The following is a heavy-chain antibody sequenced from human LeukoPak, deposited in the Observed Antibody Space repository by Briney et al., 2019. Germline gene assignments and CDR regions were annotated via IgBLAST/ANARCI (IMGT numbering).Heavy chain of an antibody. CDR3: ATVVGASPDYFDY. D-gene: IGHD3-10*01. Sequence: TGGSLRLSCAASGFTFSSYNVNWVRQAPGKGLEWVSSISSSSIYIYYADSVKGRFTISRDNAKNSLYLEMNSLRAEDTAVYYCATVVGASPDYFDYWGQGTLVTVSP. CDR1: GFTFSSYN. J-gene: IGHJ4*02. V-gene: IGHV3-21*04. CDR2: ISSSSIYI.